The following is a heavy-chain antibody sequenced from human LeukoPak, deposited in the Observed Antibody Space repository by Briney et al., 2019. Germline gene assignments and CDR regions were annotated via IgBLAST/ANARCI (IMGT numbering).Heavy chain of an antibody. Sequence: SVKVSCKASGGTFSSYAISWVRQAPGQGLEWMGWISAYNGNTNYAQKLQGRVTMTTDTSTSTAYMELRSLRSDDTAVYYCAGFSLRGDYAPFDYWGQGTLVTVSS. V-gene: IGHV1-18*01. D-gene: IGHD4-17*01. CDR1: GGTFSSYA. CDR2: ISAYNGNT. CDR3: AGFSLRGDYAPFDY. J-gene: IGHJ4*02.